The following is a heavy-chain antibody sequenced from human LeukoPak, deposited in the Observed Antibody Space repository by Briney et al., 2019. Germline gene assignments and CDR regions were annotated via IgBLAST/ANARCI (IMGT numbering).Heavy chain of an antibody. Sequence: SETLSLTCTVSGGSISSYYWSWIRQPPGKGLEWIGYIYYSGSTNYNPSLKSRVTISVDTSKNQFSLKLSSVTAADTAVYYCARTTHFGVSLFDYWGQGTLVTVSS. CDR1: GGSISSYY. D-gene: IGHD3-3*01. CDR2: IYYSGST. J-gene: IGHJ4*02. CDR3: ARTTHFGVSLFDY. V-gene: IGHV4-59*01.